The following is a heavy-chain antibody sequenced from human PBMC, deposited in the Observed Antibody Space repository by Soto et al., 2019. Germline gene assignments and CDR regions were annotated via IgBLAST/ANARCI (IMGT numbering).Heavy chain of an antibody. Sequence: EVQLLESGGGLVQPGGSLRLSCAASGFTFSSYAVSWVRQAPGKGLEWVSAISGSGGSTYYADSVKGRFTISRDNSKNTLYLQMNSLRAEDTAVYYCAKDLSYNDYIWGSYRFNAFDIWGQGTMVTVSS. J-gene: IGHJ3*02. V-gene: IGHV3-23*01. CDR2: ISGSGGST. CDR1: GFTFSSYA. D-gene: IGHD3-16*02. CDR3: AKDLSYNDYIWGSYRFNAFDI.